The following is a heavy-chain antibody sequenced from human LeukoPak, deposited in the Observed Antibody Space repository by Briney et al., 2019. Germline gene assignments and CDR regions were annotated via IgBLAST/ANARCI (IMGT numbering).Heavy chain of an antibody. CDR1: GFSFSTYG. V-gene: IGHV3-23*01. J-gene: IGHJ4*02. CDR2: ISGSGGRT. D-gene: IGHD3-22*01. CDR3: AKDRYYDNSGNHFESEK. Sequence: GGSLRLSCAASGFSFSTYGMSWVRQAPGKGLDWVSGISGSGGRTSYAASVAGRFTVSRDNSKNTLYLQMNDLRAEDTALYYCAKDRYYDNSGNHFESEKWGQGTLVTVSS.